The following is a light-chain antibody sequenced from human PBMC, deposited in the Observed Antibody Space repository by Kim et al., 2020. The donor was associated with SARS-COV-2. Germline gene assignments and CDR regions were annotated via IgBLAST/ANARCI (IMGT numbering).Light chain of an antibody. V-gene: IGKV3-15*01. CDR2: GAS. Sequence: SPGERATLACRARQSVGSNVAWYQQKPGQAPRRLIYGASTRATDIPARFSGSGSGTEFTLTISSLQSEDLADYFCQQYDDWPPWTFGQGTKVDIK. CDR1: QSVGSN. CDR3: QQYDDWPPWT. J-gene: IGKJ1*01.